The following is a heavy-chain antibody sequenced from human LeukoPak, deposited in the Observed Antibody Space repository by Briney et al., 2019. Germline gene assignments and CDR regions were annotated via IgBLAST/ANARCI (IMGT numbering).Heavy chain of an antibody. J-gene: IGHJ1*01. CDR3: ARPQVEFCSSTSCYDFQH. V-gene: IGHV1-8*03. D-gene: IGHD2-2*01. CDR1: GYTFTSYD. CDR2: MNPNSGNT. Sequence: ASVKVSCKASGYTFTSYDINWVRQATGQGLEWMGWMNPNSGNTGYAQRFQGRVTITRNTSISTAYMELSSLRSEDTAVYYCARPQVEFCSSTSCYDFQHWGQGTLVTVSS.